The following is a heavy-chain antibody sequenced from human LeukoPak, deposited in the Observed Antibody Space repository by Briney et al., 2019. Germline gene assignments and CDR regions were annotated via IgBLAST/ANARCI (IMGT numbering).Heavy chain of an antibody. CDR3: ARGLGGYYDKAYFDN. CDR1: GYTFTNYD. D-gene: IGHD3-22*01. J-gene: IGHJ4*02. V-gene: IGHV1-8*01. CDR2: MNPNSGNT. Sequence: ASVKVSCKASGYTFTNYDINWVRQATGQGLEWMGWMNPNSGNTGYAKKFQGRVTMTRNTSISTAYMELSSLRSEDTAVYYCARGLGGYYDKAYFDNWGQGTLVTVSS.